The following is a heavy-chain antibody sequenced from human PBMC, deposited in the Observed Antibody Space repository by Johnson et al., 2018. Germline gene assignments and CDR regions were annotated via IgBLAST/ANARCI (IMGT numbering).Heavy chain of an antibody. Sequence: QVQLVQSGGGVVQAGRSLRLSCAASGFTFSSYGMHWVRQAPGKGLEWVAIIWYDGSNKYYADSVKGRFTISRDNSKNTLYLQMNSLRAEDTAVYYCARDPAVGGGDAFDIWGQGTMVTVSS. CDR3: ARDPAVGGGDAFDI. V-gene: IGHV3-33*01. D-gene: IGHD6-19*01. CDR2: IWYDGSNK. CDR1: GFTFSSYG. J-gene: IGHJ3*02.